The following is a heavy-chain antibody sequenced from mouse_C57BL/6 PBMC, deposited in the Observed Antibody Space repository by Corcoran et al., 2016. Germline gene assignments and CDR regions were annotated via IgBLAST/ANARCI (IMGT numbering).Heavy chain of an antibody. V-gene: IGHV1-84*01. CDR1: GYHFTAYY. CDR2: IYPGSGNT. J-gene: IGHJ4*01. Sequence: QIQLQQSGPELVKPAASVKIPCKASGYHFTAYYINWVKQRPGQGLEWIGWIYPGSGNTKYNEKFKGKATLTVDTSSSTAYMQLSSLTSEDSAVDFCASNWYDAMDYWGQATSVTVSA. D-gene: IGHD4-1*01. CDR3: ASNWYDAMDY.